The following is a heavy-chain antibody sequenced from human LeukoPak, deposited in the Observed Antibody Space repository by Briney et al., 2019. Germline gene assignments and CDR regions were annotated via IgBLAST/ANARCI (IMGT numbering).Heavy chain of an antibody. D-gene: IGHD5-18*01. V-gene: IGHV3-48*01. CDR2: ISSSSGTI. CDR1: GFIFSNYN. Sequence: GGSLILSCAASGFIFSNYNMNWVRQTPGKGLEWLSYISSSSGTIYYADSVKGRFTISGDNAKNSLHLQMNSLRAEDTAVYYCARALGYSYGYAVDYWGQGTRVTVSS. J-gene: IGHJ4*02. CDR3: ARALGYSYGYAVDY.